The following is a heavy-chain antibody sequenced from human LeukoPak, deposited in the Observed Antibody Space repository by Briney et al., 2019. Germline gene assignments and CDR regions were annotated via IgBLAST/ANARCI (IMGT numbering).Heavy chain of an antibody. CDR1: GGSISSGGYY. Sequence: SSETLSLTCTVSGGSISSGGYYWSWIRQPPGKGLEWIGYIYHSGSTYYNPSLRSRVTISVDNSKKQFALKLSSVTAADTAVYYCARGMGYCASDSCYSYWFDPWGQGILVTVSS. D-gene: IGHD2-2*02. V-gene: IGHV4-30-2*01. CDR3: ARGMGYCASDSCYSYWFDP. CDR2: IYHSGST. J-gene: IGHJ5*02.